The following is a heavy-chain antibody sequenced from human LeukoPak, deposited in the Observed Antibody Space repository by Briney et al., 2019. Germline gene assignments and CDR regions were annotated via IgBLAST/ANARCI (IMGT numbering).Heavy chain of an antibody. CDR1: GGTFSSYA. D-gene: IGHD3-10*01. J-gene: IGHJ4*02. Sequence: GSSVKVSCKASGGTFSSYAISWVRQAPGQGLEWMGGIIPILGTANYAQKFQGRVTITADESTSTAYMELSSLRSEDTAVYYCARDYGSGSYYISWGQGTLVTVSS. CDR2: IIPILGTA. CDR3: ARDYGSGSYYIS. V-gene: IGHV1-69*01.